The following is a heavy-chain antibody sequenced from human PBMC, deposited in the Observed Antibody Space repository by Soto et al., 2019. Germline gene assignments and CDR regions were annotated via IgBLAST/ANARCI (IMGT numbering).Heavy chain of an antibody. CDR3: AKVTLRYFDWYRLYRMDV. J-gene: IGHJ6*02. V-gene: IGHV3-23*01. CDR2: YTASAGSK. CDR1: GFTFSSYA. Sequence: VGSLRLSCAASGFTFSSYAVGWFRQAPGKGLEWVSAYTASAGSKYYADDVKGRFNTHTHNSKNTPYLKMNSLPHEDTAVHYFAKVTLRYFDWYRLYRMDVWGQGTTVTVSS. D-gene: IGHD3-9*01.